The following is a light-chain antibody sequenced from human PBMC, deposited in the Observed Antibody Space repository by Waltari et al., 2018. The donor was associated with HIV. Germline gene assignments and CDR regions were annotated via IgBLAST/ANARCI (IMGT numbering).Light chain of an antibody. CDR1: TDPRGSGHS. V-gene: IGLV7-43*01. Sequence: QTVVTQAPSMTVSPGGTVTLTCSSPTDPRGSGHSVNWFQQKPGQPPRPLIYSSTRRPPLTPERFSASLVGDRAALTLSNVWPEDQADYYCMLFFRTSYLFGGGTRVTVL. CDR2: SST. CDR3: MLFFRTSYL. J-gene: IGLJ2*01.